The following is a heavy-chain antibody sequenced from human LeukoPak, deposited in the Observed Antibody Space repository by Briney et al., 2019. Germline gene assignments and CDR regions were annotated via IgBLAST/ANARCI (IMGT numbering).Heavy chain of an antibody. CDR2: IYYSGST. V-gene: IGHV4-59*01. CDR3: AREGTPYAFDI. D-gene: IGHD1-7*01. Sequence: ASETLSLTCTVSGGSISSYYWSWIRQPPGKGLEWIGYIYYSGSTNYNPSLKSRVTISVDTSKNQFSLKLSSVTAADTAVYYCAREGTPYAFDIWGQGTMVTVSS. CDR1: GGSISSYY. J-gene: IGHJ3*02.